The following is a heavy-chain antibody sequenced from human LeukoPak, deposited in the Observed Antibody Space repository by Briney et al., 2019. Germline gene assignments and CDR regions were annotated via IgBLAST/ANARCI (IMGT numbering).Heavy chain of an antibody. J-gene: IGHJ4*02. CDR1: GFTFSSYA. Sequence: GGSLRLSCAASGFTFSSYAMSWLRQAPGKGLEWVSAISGSGGSTYYADSVKGRFTISRDNSKNTLYLQMNSLRAEDTAVYYCAKDRAYSSSIGDYWGQGTLVTVSS. CDR3: AKDRAYSSSIGDY. D-gene: IGHD6-6*01. V-gene: IGHV3-23*01. CDR2: ISGSGGST.